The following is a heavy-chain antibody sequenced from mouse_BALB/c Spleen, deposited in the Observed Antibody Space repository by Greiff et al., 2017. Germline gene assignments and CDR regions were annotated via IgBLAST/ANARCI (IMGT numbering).Heavy chain of an antibody. CDR3: TREDYGSSYGAY. J-gene: IGHJ3*01. D-gene: IGHD1-1*01. V-gene: IGHV1-5*01. CDR2: IYPGNSDT. Sequence: VQLQQSGTVLARPGASVKMSCKASGYSFTSYWMHWVKQRPGQGLEWIGAIYPGNSDTSYNQKFKGKAKLTAVTSASTAYMELSSLTNEDSAVYYCTREDYGSSYGAYWGQGTLVTVSA. CDR1: GYSFTSYW.